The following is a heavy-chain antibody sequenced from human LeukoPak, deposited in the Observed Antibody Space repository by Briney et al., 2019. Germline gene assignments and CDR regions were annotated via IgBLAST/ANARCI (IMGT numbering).Heavy chain of an antibody. Sequence: GGSLRLSCVASGFTFSSYSMNWVRQAPGKGLEWVSYISSSSTIYYADSVRGRFTISRDNARNSLYLQMNSLRDEDTAVYYCARDVDTAMGFGVDYWGQGTLVIVSS. V-gene: IGHV3-48*02. D-gene: IGHD5-18*01. CDR3: ARDVDTAMGFGVDY. CDR1: GFTFSSYS. J-gene: IGHJ4*02. CDR2: ISSSSTI.